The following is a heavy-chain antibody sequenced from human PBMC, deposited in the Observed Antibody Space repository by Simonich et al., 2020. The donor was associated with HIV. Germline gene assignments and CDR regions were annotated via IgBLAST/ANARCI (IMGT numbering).Heavy chain of an antibody. CDR2: IWYDGSNK. CDR3: AGGEWELLPLNY. V-gene: IGHV3-33*01. J-gene: IGHJ4*02. D-gene: IGHD1-26*01. Sequence: QVQLVESGGGVVQPGRSLRLSCAASGFTFSSYGMHWVRQAPGKGLEWVAVIWYDGSNKYYADSLKGRFTISRHNSKNTLYLQMHGLRAEDTAVYYCAGGEWELLPLNYWGQGTLVTVSS. CDR1: GFTFSSYG.